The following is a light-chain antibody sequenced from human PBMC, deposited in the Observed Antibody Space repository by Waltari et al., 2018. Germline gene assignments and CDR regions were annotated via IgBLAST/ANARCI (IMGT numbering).Light chain of an antibody. V-gene: IGKV3-20*01. CDR2: GAS. Sequence: EIVLTQSPGTLSLSPGARATLSCSASQSVSRALAWYQHKPGQAPRLLIYGASNRATGIPDRFSGSGSGTDFSLTISSLEPEDFAVYYCQHYLRLPATFGQGTKVEIK. CDR1: QSVSRA. CDR3: QHYLRLPAT. J-gene: IGKJ1*01.